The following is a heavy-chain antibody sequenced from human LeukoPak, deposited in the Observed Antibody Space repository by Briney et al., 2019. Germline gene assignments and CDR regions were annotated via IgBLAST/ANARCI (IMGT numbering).Heavy chain of an antibody. CDR1: GDSISSGSHY. Sequence: PSETLSLTCTVSGDSISSGSHYWSWIRQPAGKGLEWIGRIYTSGSTNYTPSLKSRVTISGDTSKNQFSLRLSSVTAADTAVYYCARASYSYDINGWVPFDYWGQGTLVTVSS. V-gene: IGHV4-61*02. CDR2: IYTSGST. J-gene: IGHJ4*02. D-gene: IGHD3-22*01. CDR3: ARASYSYDINGWVPFDY.